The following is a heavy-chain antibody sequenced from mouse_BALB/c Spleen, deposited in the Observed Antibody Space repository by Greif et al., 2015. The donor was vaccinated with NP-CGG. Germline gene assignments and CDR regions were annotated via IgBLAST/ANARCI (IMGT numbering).Heavy chain of an antibody. V-gene: IGHV5-12*02. J-gene: IGHJ4*01. CDR1: GFTFSDYY. D-gene: IGHD2-4*01. CDR2: ISNGGGST. CDR3: ARRGYDYDGGYYAMDY. Sequence: EVQRVESGGGLVQPGGSLKLSCATSGFTFSDYYMYWVRQTPEKRLEWVAYISNGGGSTYYPDTVKGRFTISRDNAKNTLYLQMSRLKSEDTAMYYCARRGYDYDGGYYAMDYWGQGTSVTVSS.